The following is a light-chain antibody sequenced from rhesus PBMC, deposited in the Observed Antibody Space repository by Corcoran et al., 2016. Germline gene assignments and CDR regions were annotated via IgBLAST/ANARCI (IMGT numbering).Light chain of an antibody. CDR2: GGS. Sequence: DIVMTQTPLSLPITPGEPASISCRSSQSLLHSNGNTYLHWYLQKPGQSPQLLIYGGSNRASGVPDRFRGGWSGTDFILKINKVEAEDVGVYYCVQAIAFPLTFGGGTKVEIK. J-gene: IGKJ4*01. CDR3: VQAIAFPLT. V-gene: IGKV2-72*01. CDR1: QSLLHSNGNTY.